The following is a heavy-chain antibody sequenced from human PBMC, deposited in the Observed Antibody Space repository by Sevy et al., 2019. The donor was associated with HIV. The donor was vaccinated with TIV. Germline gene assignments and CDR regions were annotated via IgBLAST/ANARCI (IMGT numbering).Heavy chain of an antibody. Sequence: ASVKVSCKASGYSFTSYEMEWVRQAPGQGLEWMGIINPSGGSTGYGQSFQGRVILTRDTSTDTVYMELNSLRSEDTAVYYCARLRSCGGDCYYFDYWGQGTLVTVSS. J-gene: IGHJ4*02. D-gene: IGHD2-21*02. V-gene: IGHV1-46*01. CDR2: INPSGGST. CDR1: GYSFTSYE. CDR3: ARLRSCGGDCYYFDY.